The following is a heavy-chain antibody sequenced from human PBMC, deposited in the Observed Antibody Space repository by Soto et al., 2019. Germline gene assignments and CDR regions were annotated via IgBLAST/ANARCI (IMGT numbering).Heavy chain of an antibody. D-gene: IGHD3-3*01. CDR3: ARDYTIFGVVLSHVFDY. V-gene: IGHV4-4*07. J-gene: IGHJ4*02. CDR2: IYTSGST. Sequence: ASETLSLTCTVSGGSISSYYWSWIRQPAGKGLEWIGRIYTSGSTNYNPSLKSRVTMSVDTSKNQFSLKLSSVTAADTAVYYCARDYTIFGVVLSHVFDYWGQGTLVTVSS. CDR1: GGSISSYY.